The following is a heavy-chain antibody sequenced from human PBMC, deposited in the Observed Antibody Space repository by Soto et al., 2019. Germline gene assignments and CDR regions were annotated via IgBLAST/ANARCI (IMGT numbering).Heavy chain of an antibody. J-gene: IGHJ4*02. D-gene: IGHD1-1*01. CDR1: GYTFTSYG. V-gene: IGHV1-18*01. CDR2: ISAYNGNT. Sequence: ASVKVSCKASGYTFTSYGISWVRQAPGQGLEWMGWISAYNGNTNYAQKLQGRVTMTTDTSTSTAYLQWSSLKASDTAMYYCARHDNWNKTYDYWGQGTLVTVSS. CDR3: ARHDNWNKTYDY.